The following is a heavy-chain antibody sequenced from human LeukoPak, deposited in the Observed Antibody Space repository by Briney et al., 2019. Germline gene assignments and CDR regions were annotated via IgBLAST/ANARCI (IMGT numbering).Heavy chain of an antibody. V-gene: IGHV3-9*01. CDR3: ARGSTGSGRIDY. CDR2: ISWNSGSI. D-gene: IGHD3-10*01. CDR1: GFTFHQYA. Sequence: GGSLRLSCAASGFTFHQYAIHWVRQVPGKGLEWVSGISWNSGSIGYADSVKGRFTISRDNTKNTLDLQMNSLRAEDTAVYYCARGSTGSGRIDYWGQGTLVTVSS. J-gene: IGHJ4*02.